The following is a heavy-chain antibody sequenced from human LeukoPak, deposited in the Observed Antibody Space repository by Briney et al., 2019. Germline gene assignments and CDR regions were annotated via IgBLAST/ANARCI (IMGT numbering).Heavy chain of an antibody. CDR2: IGYDGNNK. V-gene: IGHV3-33*08. Sequence: GGSLRLPCAASGFTFSSYGMHWVRQAPGKGLEWVGVIGYDGNNKYYADSVKGRFTISRDNSKNTLYLQMNSLRAEDTAVYYCASPPPKSKYPYPYNYGAQEPRVTVPS. D-gene: IGHD4-11*01. J-gene: IGHJ4*02. CDR1: GFTFSSYG. CDR3: ASPPPKSKYPYPYNY.